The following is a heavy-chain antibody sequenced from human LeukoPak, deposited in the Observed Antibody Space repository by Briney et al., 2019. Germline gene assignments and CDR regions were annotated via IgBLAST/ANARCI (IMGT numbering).Heavy chain of an antibody. J-gene: IGHJ3*02. CDR3: ARDNAGYSRSWYTHGAFDI. Sequence: GASVKVSCKASGYTFTGYYMHWVRQAPGQGLEWMGWINPNSGGTNYAQKFQGRVTMTRDTSISTAYMELSRLRSDDTAVYYCARDNAGYSRSWYTHGAFDIWGQGTMVTVSS. CDR2: INPNSGGT. V-gene: IGHV1-2*02. CDR1: GYTFTGYY. D-gene: IGHD6-13*01.